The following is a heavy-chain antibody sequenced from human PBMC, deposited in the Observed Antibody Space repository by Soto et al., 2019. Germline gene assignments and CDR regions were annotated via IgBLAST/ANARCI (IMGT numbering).Heavy chain of an antibody. Sequence: LEILSLTCTVSGGSISSYYWSWIRQPPGKGLEWIGYIYYSGSTNYNPSLKSRVTISVDTSKNQFSLKLSSVTAADTAVYYCARDAPEVITFGGVIVSLDAFDIWGQGTMVTVSS. CDR3: ARDAPEVITFGGVIVSLDAFDI. CDR1: GGSISSYY. J-gene: IGHJ3*02. V-gene: IGHV4-59*01. CDR2: IYYSGST. D-gene: IGHD3-16*02.